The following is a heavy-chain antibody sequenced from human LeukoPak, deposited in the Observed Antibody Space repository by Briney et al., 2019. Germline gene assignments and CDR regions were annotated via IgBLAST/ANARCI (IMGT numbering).Heavy chain of an antibody. V-gene: IGHV4-38-2*01. J-gene: IGHJ4*02. CDR3: ASGSGHLFDD. Sequence: SETLSLTCAVSGASISSGYYWAWVRQPPGKGLEWIASIHGTGNTYYNPPLKSRVTMSLDTSKNHFSLTLKSVTAADTAVYFCASGSGHLFDDRGQGTLVTVSS. D-gene: IGHD2-15*01. CDR2: IHGTGNT. CDR1: GASISSGYY.